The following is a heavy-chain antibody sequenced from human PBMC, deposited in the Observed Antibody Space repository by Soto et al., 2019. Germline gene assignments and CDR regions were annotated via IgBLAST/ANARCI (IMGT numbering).Heavy chain of an antibody. V-gene: IGHV4-39*01. Sequence: PSETLSLTCTVSGGSISSSSYYWGWIRQPPGKGLEWIGSIYYSGSTYYNPSLKSRVTISVDTSKNQFSLKLSSVTAADTAVYYCARHVGPPGFFGVVISPYYYYYYMDVWGKGTTVTVSS. CDR1: GGSISSSSYY. D-gene: IGHD3-3*01. CDR3: ARHVGPPGFFGVVISPYYYYYYMDV. CDR2: IYYSGST. J-gene: IGHJ6*03.